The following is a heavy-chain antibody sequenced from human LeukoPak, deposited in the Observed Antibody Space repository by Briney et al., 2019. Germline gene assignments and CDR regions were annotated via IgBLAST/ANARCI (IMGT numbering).Heavy chain of an antibody. Sequence: PGGSLRLSCAASGFTFDDYGMSWFRQAPVKGLEWVSGINWNGGSTGYADSVKGRFTISRDNAKNSLYLQMNSLRAEDTALYYCARDHQYSSYAFNWFDPWGQGTLVTVSS. D-gene: IGHD4-11*01. J-gene: IGHJ5*02. V-gene: IGHV3-20*04. CDR1: GFTFDDYG. CDR2: INWNGGST. CDR3: ARDHQYSSYAFNWFDP.